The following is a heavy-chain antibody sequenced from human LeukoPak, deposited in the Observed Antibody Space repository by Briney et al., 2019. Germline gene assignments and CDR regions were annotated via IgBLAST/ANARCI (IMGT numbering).Heavy chain of an antibody. V-gene: IGHV3-23*01. CDR2: ISDSGGST. Sequence: GGSLRLSCAASGFTFSTFAMTWVRQAPGEGLEWGATISDSGGSTYYADAVKGRFTISRDNSKDTLYAQMNSLRAEDGAVYYCAKSHSVEQRGYFDYWGQGTLVTVSS. J-gene: IGHJ4*02. D-gene: IGHD6-13*01. CDR1: GFTFSTFA. CDR3: AKSHSVEQRGYFDY.